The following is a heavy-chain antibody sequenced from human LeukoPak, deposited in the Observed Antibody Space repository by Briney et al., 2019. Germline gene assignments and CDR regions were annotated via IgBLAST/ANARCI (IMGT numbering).Heavy chain of an antibody. J-gene: IGHJ5*02. Sequence: GGSLRLSCAASGFTFSSYSMNWVRQAPGKGLEWVSSISSSSSYIYYADSVKGRFTISRDNAKNSLYLQMNSLRAEDTAVYYCARDTSSGWINWFDPWGQGTLVTVSS. CDR1: GFTFSSYS. D-gene: IGHD6-19*01. V-gene: IGHV3-21*01. CDR3: ARDTSSGWINWFDP. CDR2: ISSSSSYI.